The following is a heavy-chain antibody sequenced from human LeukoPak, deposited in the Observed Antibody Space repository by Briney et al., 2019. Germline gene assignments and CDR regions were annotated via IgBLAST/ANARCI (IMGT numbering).Heavy chain of an antibody. CDR3: ARENYDILTGYPGDDAFDI. CDR2: INSGSTSI. Sequence: GGSLRLSCAASGFTFSDWYMSWIRQTPGKGLEWVSYINSGSTSIYNGDSVKGRFTISRDNAKNSLYLQMNSLRAEDTAVYYCARENYDILTGYPGDDAFDIWGQGTMVTVSS. D-gene: IGHD3-9*01. J-gene: IGHJ3*02. CDR1: GFTFSDWY. V-gene: IGHV3-11*04.